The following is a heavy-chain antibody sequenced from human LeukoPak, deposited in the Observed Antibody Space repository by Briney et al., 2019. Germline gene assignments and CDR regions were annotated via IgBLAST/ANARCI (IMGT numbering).Heavy chain of an antibody. J-gene: IGHJ3*02. CDR3: AKRAAYYDILTGYYYRVDDAFDI. CDR1: GFTFSNYA. CDR2: ISGSGDLT. D-gene: IGHD3-9*01. V-gene: IGHV3-23*01. Sequence: GGSLRLSCAASGFTFSNYAMTWVRQAPGKGLEWVLTISGSGDLTYFADSVKGRFTISRDNSKNTLYLQMNSLRAEDTAVYYCAKRAAYYDILTGYYYRVDDAFDIWGQGTMVTVSS.